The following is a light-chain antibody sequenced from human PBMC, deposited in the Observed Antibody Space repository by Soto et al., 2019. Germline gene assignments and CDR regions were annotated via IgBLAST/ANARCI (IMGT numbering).Light chain of an antibody. CDR1: QTISSW. CDR3: QHYNGYSEA. J-gene: IGKJ1*01. CDR2: NAS. Sequence: DIQMTQSPSTLSGSVGDRVTITCRASQTISSWLAWYQQKPGKAPKLLIYNASTLKSGVPSRFSGSGSGTEFTLTISSLQPDDFATYYCQHYNGYSEAFGQGTKVEIK. V-gene: IGKV1-5*03.